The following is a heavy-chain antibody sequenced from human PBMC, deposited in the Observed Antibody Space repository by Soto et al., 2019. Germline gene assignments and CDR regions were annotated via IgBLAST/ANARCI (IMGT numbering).Heavy chain of an antibody. J-gene: IGHJ6*02. CDR3: ARGLGGRMDD. V-gene: IGHV1-69*08. Sequence: QVQLVQSGAEVKKPGSSVRVSCKASGTSFSSYTISWLRPAPGQGLEWMGRIIPILGETNSAQKFQGRVTLTADKSTNTAYLELNGLILEDTAVYYCARGLGGRMDDWGQGTTVTVSS. CDR1: GTSFSSYT. D-gene: IGHD3-16*01. CDR2: IIPILGET.